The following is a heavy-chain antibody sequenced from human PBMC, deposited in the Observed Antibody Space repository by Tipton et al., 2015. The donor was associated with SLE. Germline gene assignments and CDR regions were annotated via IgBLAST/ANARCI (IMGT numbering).Heavy chain of an antibody. Sequence: SLRLSCAASGFTFSTHAIHWVRQAPGKGLVWVSSIISSGSYIYYTDSVKGRFTISRDNAKNSLYLQMSSLTAEDTAMYFCARETTSGAFDIWGQGTLVTVSS. CDR3: ARETTSGAFDI. J-gene: IGHJ3*02. CDR2: IISSGSYI. D-gene: IGHD4-11*01. V-gene: IGHV3-21*01. CDR1: GFTFSTHA.